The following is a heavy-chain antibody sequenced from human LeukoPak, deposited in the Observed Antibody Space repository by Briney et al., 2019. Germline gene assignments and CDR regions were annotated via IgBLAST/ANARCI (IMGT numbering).Heavy chain of an antibody. CDR1: GFTFSSYA. J-gene: IGHJ4*02. Sequence: PGGSLRLSCAASGFTFSSYAMHWVRQAPGKGLEWVAVISYDGSNKYYADSVKGRFTIPRDNSKNTLYLQMNSLRAEDTAVYYCARIADYWGQGTLVTVSS. V-gene: IGHV3-30*04. CDR2: ISYDGSNK. D-gene: IGHD2-21*01. CDR3: ARIADY.